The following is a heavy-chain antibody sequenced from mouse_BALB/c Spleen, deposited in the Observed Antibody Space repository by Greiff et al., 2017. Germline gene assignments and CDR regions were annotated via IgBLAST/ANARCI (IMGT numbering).Heavy chain of an antibody. V-gene: IGHV1S56*01. CDR2: IYPGNVNT. D-gene: IGHD2-4*01. J-gene: IGHJ2*01. CDR1: GYTFTSYY. Sequence: QVQLKQSGPELVKPGASVRISCKASGYTFTSYYIHWVKQRHGQGLEWIGWIYPGNVNTKYNEKFKGKATLTADKSSSTAYMQLSSLTSEDSAVYFCARYDDDGYYFDYWGQGTTLTVSS. CDR3: ARYDDDGYYFDY.